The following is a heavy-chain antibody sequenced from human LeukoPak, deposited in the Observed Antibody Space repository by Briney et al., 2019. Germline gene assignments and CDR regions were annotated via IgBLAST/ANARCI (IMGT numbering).Heavy chain of an antibody. CDR1: GYTFTGYY. J-gene: IGHJ4*02. CDR3: ARDAAGYDLGVDY. CDR2: INPNSGGT. V-gene: IGHV1-2*02. D-gene: IGHD5-12*01. Sequence: GASVKVSCKASGYTFTGYYMHWVRQAPGQGLEWMGWINPNSGGTNYAQKFQGRVTMTRDTSISTAYMELSRLRSDDTAVYYYARDAAGYDLGVDYWGQGTLVTVSS.